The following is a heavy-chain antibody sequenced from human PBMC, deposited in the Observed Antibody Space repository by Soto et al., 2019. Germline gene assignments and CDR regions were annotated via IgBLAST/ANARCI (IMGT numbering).Heavy chain of an antibody. J-gene: IGHJ5*02. V-gene: IGHV4-61*01. CDR1: GGAVSSGTYD. Sequence: SETLSLTCTVSGGAVSSGTYDWSWIRQPPGKGLEWIGHIYFTGSTNYNPSLKSRVTMSLDTSRNQFSLKLSSVTAADTAVYYCTRGPPRVQWFDPWGLGTLVTVSS. CDR2: IYFTGST. CDR3: TRGPPRVQWFDP.